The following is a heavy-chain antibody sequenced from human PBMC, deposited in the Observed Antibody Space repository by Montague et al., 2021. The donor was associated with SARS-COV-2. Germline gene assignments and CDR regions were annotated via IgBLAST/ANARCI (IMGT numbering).Heavy chain of an antibody. D-gene: IGHD3-22*01. Sequence: SLRLSCAASGFTFGDHALHWVRQAPGKGPEWISGITWDSGTLGYSYSVKGRFTISRDNAKNSLYLQMNSLRVEDTALYYCAKDFDYYDSSGYFDYWGQGTLVTVSS. CDR1: GFTFGDHA. J-gene: IGHJ4*02. CDR2: ITWDSGTL. CDR3: AKDFDYYDSSGYFDY. V-gene: IGHV3-9*01.